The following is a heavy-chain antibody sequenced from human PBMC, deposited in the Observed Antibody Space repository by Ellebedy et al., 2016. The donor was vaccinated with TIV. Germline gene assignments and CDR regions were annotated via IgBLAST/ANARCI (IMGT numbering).Heavy chain of an antibody. V-gene: IGHV4-34*01. D-gene: IGHD6-19*01. CDR3: AVNGWASTDY. Sequence: SETLSLTCAVSGGSFSGYYWSWIRQPPGKGLEWIGEINHSGSTNYNPSLKSRVTISVDTSKNQFSLKLSSVTAADTAVYYCAVNGWASTDYWGQGTLVTVSS. CDR1: GGSFSGYY. J-gene: IGHJ4*02. CDR2: INHSGST.